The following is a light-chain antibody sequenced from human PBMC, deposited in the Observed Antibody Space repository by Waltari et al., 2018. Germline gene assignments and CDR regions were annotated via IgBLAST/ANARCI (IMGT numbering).Light chain of an antibody. Sequence: DIQMTQSPSSLSASVGDRVTITCRASQSISSYLNWYQQKPGKAPKRLIYAASSLQSGVPSRFSGSGSGTDFTLTIRSLPPEDFATYYCQQSYSTPPELTFGGGTKVEIK. CDR2: AAS. CDR1: QSISSY. CDR3: QQSYSTPPELT. J-gene: IGKJ4*01. V-gene: IGKV1-39*01.